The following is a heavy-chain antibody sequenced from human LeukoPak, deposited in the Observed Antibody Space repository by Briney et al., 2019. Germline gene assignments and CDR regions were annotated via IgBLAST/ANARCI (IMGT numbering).Heavy chain of an antibody. V-gene: IGHV3-53*01. CDR3: ARETSAF. Sequence: GGSLRLSCAASGFSVSSNYMSWVRQAPGKGLEWISVLYSGGSTNYADSVKGRFTTSRDDSKNTLFLQMNNLRAEDTAVYFCARETSAFWGQGTPVTVSS. CDR1: GFSVSSNY. CDR2: LYSGGST. J-gene: IGHJ4*02.